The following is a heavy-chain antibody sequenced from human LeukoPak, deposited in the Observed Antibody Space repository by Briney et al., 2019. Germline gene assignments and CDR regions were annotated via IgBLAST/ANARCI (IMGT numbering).Heavy chain of an antibody. Sequence: GESLQISCKGSGYRFSAYWIAWVRQMPGKGLEWMGIIYPDDSDTRYSPSFQGQVTISADKSVSTAYLQWSSLKASDTAMYFCARPNITSYYDSRGYDAFDVWGPGTIVTVSS. CDR1: GYRFSAYW. J-gene: IGHJ3*01. D-gene: IGHD3-22*01. CDR2: IYPDDSDT. CDR3: ARPNITSYYDSRGYDAFDV. V-gene: IGHV5-51*01.